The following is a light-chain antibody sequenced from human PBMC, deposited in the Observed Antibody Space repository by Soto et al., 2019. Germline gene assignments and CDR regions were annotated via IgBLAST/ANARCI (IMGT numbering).Light chain of an antibody. J-gene: IGKJ4*01. V-gene: IGKV3-20*01. CDR3: QQYGSPLT. Sequence: DIVLTQSPGTLSLSPGERATLSCSASQSVSSSYLAWYQQKPVQAPRLLIYGASSRATGIPDRFSGSGSATDFTLTISRLEPEDFAVYYCQQYGSPLTFGGGTKVEIK. CDR2: GAS. CDR1: QSVSSSY.